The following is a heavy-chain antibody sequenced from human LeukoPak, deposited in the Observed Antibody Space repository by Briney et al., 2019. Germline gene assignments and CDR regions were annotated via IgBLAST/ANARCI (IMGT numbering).Heavy chain of an antibody. Sequence: SETLSLTCTVSGGSISSSSYSWGWLRQPPGKGLEWIGSIYYSGSTYYNPSLKSRVTISVDTSKNQFSLKLSSVTAADTAVYYCARPMSSNLPYFDYWGQGTLVTVSS. J-gene: IGHJ4*02. CDR3: ARPMSSNLPYFDY. D-gene: IGHD6-13*01. CDR2: IYYSGST. CDR1: GGSISSSSYS. V-gene: IGHV4-39*01.